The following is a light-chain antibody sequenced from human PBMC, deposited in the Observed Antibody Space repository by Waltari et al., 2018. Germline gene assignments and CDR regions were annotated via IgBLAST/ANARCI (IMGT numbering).Light chain of an antibody. V-gene: IGKV3-15*01. CDR3: QQYNNWPLT. J-gene: IGKJ4*01. CDR1: QSVSSN. Sequence: EIVMTQSPATLSVSPGERATLSCRASQSVSSNLAWYQQKPGHAPRLLIYGASTRATGIPARCSGSGSGTEFTLTISSLQSEDFAVYYCQQYNNWPLTFGGGTKVEIK. CDR2: GAS.